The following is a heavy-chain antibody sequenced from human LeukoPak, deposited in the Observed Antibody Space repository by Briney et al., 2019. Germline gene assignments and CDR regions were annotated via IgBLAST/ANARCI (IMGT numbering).Heavy chain of an antibody. J-gene: IGHJ4*02. D-gene: IGHD2-2*01. Sequence: GGSLRLSCAASGFTFSSYSMNWVRQAPGKGLEWVSSISSSSSYTYYADSVKGRFTISRDNAKNSLYLQMNSLRAEDTAVYYCARDGGPIVPAAPSFDYWGQGTLVTVSS. CDR2: ISSSSSYT. CDR3: ARDGGPIVPAAPSFDY. CDR1: GFTFSSYS. V-gene: IGHV3-21*01.